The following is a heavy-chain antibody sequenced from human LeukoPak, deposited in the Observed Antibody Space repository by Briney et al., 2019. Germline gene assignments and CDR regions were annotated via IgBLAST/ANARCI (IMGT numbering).Heavy chain of an antibody. CDR3: ARLGPAANTYYYYYGMDV. D-gene: IGHD2-2*01. J-gene: IGHJ6*02. CDR1: GFTVSSNY. CDR2: IYSGGST. V-gene: IGHV3-53*01. Sequence: GGSLRLSCAASGFTVSSNYMSWVRQPPGKGLEWVSVIYSGGSTYYADSVKGRFTISRDNSKNTLYLQMNSLRAEDTAVYYCARLGPAANTYYYYYGMDVWGQGTTVTVSS.